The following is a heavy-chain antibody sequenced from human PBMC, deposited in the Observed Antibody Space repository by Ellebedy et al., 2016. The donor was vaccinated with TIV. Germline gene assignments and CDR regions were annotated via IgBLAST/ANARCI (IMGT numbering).Heavy chain of an antibody. V-gene: IGHV4-59*01. CDR3: ARGLGYSYGIYFDY. CDR2: IYYSGST. CDR1: GGSISSYY. Sequence: MPSETLSLTCTVSGGSISSYYWSRIRQPPGKGLEWIGYIYYSGSTNYNPSLKSRVTISVDTSKNQFSLKLSSVTAADTAVYYCARGLGYSYGIYFDYWGQGTLVTVSS. J-gene: IGHJ4*02. D-gene: IGHD5-18*01.